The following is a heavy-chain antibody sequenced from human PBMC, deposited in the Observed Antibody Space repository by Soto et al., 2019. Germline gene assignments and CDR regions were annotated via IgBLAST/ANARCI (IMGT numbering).Heavy chain of an antibody. V-gene: IGHV3-23*01. Sequence: GGSLRLSCAASGFTFSSYVMSWVRQAPGKGLEWVSAITGSGGSTYYAGSVKGRFSISRDNSKNTLSLQMNSLRAEDTAVYYCAKRYCSGGSCYYFDYWGQGTLVTVSS. D-gene: IGHD2-15*01. CDR2: ITGSGGST. CDR1: GFTFSSYV. CDR3: AKRYCSGGSCYYFDY. J-gene: IGHJ4*02.